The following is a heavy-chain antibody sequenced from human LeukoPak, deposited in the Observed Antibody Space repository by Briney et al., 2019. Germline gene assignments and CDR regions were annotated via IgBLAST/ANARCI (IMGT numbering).Heavy chain of an antibody. Sequence: GGSLRLSCAASGFTFSSYGMHWVRQAPGKGLEWVAFIRYDGSNKYYADSVKGRFTISRDNSKNTLYLQMNSLRAEDTAVYYCAKEPPISYDCSGSHYVRPFDYWGQGTLVTVSS. CDR1: GFTFSSYG. D-gene: IGHD3-22*01. V-gene: IGHV3-30*02. CDR2: IRYDGSNK. CDR3: AKEPPISYDCSGSHYVRPFDY. J-gene: IGHJ4*02.